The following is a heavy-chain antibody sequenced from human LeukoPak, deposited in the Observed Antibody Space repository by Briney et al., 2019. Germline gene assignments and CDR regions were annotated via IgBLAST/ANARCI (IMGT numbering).Heavy chain of an antibody. CDR2: LNPNTGGT. D-gene: IGHD3-10*01. V-gene: IGHV1-2*02. J-gene: IGHJ4*02. CDR3: ASLGVYYGSGSYAPFDY. Sequence: ASVKVSCKASGYTFTGYYMHWVRQAPGQGLEWMGWLNPNTGGTNYAQKFQGRVTMTRDTSISTAYMDLTGLTSDDTAVYYCASLGVYYGSGSYAPFDYWGQGTLVTVSS. CDR1: GYTFTGYY.